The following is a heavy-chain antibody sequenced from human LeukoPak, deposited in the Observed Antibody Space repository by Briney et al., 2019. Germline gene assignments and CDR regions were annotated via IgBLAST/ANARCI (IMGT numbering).Heavy chain of an antibody. CDR3: ARLELYLLAVADTY. CDR2: IRSKANSYAT. CDR1: GFTFSDSA. V-gene: IGHV3-73*01. Sequence: GGSLKLSCAASGFTFSDSAMHWVRQASGKGLERVGRIRSKANSYATAYAASVKGRFTISRDDSKNTAYLQMNSLKAEDTAVYYCARLELYLLAVADTYWGQGTLVTVSS. J-gene: IGHJ4*02. D-gene: IGHD6-19*01.